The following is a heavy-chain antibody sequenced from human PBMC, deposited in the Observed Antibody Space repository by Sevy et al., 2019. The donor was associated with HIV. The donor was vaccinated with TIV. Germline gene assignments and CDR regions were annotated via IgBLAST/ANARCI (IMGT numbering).Heavy chain of an antibody. CDR3: AKVGDYSNYDFDY. V-gene: IGHV3-23*01. CDR1: GFTFSTYA. D-gene: IGHD4-4*01. CDR2: ISGSGGRT. Sequence: GGSLRLSCAASGFTFSTYAMSWVRQAPGKGLEWVSGISGSGGRTYYGDFVKGRFPISRDNSKNTLYLQMNSLRTEDMAVYYCAKVGDYSNYDFDYWGQGTQVTVSS. J-gene: IGHJ4*02.